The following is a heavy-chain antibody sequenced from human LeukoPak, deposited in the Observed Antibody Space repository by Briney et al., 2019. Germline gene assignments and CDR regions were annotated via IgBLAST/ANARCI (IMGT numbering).Heavy chain of an antibody. J-gene: IGHJ4*02. V-gene: IGHV3-15*04. D-gene: IGHD3-10*01. CDR3: TTYGSGRKFDY. Sequence: PGGSLRLSCAASGFSFSDAWMSWVRQIPGRGLEWVGRIESKTDGGTTDYAAPVKGRFTISRDDSTNTLYLQMNSLKSEDTAVYYCTTYGSGRKFDYWGQGILVTVSS. CDR2: IESKTDGGTT. CDR1: GFSFSDAW.